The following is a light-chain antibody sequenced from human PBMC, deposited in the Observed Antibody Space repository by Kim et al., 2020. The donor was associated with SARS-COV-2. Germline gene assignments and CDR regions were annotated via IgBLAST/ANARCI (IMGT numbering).Light chain of an antibody. Sequence: DIQMTQSPSSLSASVGDTVTITCRASQGVANSLAWFQQKPGKAPKSLIYAASTLQTGVPSRFSGTGSRTYFTLTTSSLQPEDSATYYCQQYNTYTWTFGQGTKVDIK. CDR2: AAS. CDR3: QQYNTYTWT. V-gene: IGKV1-16*01. CDR1: QGVANS. J-gene: IGKJ1*01.